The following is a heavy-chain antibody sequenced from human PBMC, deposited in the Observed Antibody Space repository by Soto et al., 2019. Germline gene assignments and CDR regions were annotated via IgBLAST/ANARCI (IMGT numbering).Heavy chain of an antibody. CDR3: ARVWRGSSSTGDAFDI. CDR2: IIPIFGTA. V-gene: IGHV1-69*01. J-gene: IGHJ3*02. D-gene: IGHD6-6*01. Sequence: QVQLVQSGAEVKKPGSSVKVSCKASGGTFSSYAISWVRQAPGQGLEWMGGIIPIFGTANYAQKFQGRVTITADESTSTAYMELSSLRSEDTAVYYCARVWRGSSSTGDAFDIWGQGPMVTVSS. CDR1: GGTFSSYA.